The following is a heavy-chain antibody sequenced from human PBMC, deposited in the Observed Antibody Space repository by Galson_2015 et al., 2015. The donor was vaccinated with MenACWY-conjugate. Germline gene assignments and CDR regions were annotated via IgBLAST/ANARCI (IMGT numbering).Heavy chain of an antibody. Sequence: SLRLSCAASGFTFTSHALHWVRQAPGKGLQWVAVISSDTTGKFYAESVRGRFSISRDNYKNTVSLQMNSLRRDDTALYHCVRAAHAGVWWACDPWGQGTLVTV. CDR1: GFTFTSHA. V-gene: IGHV3-30*01. CDR2: ISSDTTGK. J-gene: IGHJ5*02. CDR3: VRAAHAGVWWACDP. D-gene: IGHD2-8*02.